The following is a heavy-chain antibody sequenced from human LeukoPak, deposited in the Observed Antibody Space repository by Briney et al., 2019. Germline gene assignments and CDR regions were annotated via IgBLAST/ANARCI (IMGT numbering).Heavy chain of an antibody. CDR3: ARGRDEYSSSWYGYAFDI. Sequence: PSGTLSLTCAVSGGSISSSNWWSWVRQPPGKGLEWIGEIYHSGSTNYNPSLKSRVTISVDKSKNQFSLKLSSVTAADTAVYYCARGRDEYSSSWYGYAFDIWGQGTMVTVSS. V-gene: IGHV4-4*02. CDR1: GGSISSSNW. D-gene: IGHD6-13*01. J-gene: IGHJ3*02. CDR2: IYHSGST.